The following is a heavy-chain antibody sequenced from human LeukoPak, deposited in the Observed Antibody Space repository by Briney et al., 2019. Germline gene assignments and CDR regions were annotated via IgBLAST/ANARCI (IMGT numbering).Heavy chain of an antibody. J-gene: IGHJ4*02. V-gene: IGHV4-39*01. CDR3: ARLTLKYYGFDY. D-gene: IGHD3-10*01. Sequence: SETLSLTXTVSGGSISSSSYYWGWIRQPPGKGLEWIGSIYYSGSTYYNPSLKSRVTISVDTSKNQFSLKLSSVTAADTAVYYCARLTLKYYGFDYWGQGTLVTVSS. CDR1: GGSISSSSYY. CDR2: IYYSGST.